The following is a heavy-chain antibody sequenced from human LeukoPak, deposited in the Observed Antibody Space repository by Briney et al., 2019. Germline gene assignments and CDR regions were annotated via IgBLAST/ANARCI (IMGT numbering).Heavy chain of an antibody. V-gene: IGHV1-69*13. Sequence: SVKVSCKASGGTFSSYAISWVRQAPGQGLEWMGGIIPIFGTANYAHKFQGRVTITADESTSTAYMELSSLRSEDTAVYYCATAYSVPGHSYGYNFDYWGQGTLVTVSS. J-gene: IGHJ4*02. D-gene: IGHD5-18*01. CDR3: ATAYSVPGHSYGYNFDY. CDR2: IIPIFGTA. CDR1: GGTFSSYA.